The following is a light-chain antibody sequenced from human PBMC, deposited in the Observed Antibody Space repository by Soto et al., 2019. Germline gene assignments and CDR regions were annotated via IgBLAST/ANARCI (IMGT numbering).Light chain of an antibody. Sequence: MTQSPSTLSVSPGERATLSCRASQSVSSNLAWYQQKPGQAPRLLICGASTRATGIPARFSGSGSGTEFTLTISSLQSEDFAVYYCQHYNNWPITFGQGTRLEI. J-gene: IGKJ5*01. V-gene: IGKV3-15*01. CDR3: QHYNNWPIT. CDR1: QSVSSN. CDR2: GAS.